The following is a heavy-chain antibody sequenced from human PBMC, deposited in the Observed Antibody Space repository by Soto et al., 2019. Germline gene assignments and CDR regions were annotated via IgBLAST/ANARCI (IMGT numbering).Heavy chain of an antibody. V-gene: IGHV4-61*01. CDR3: ARERHYGDYGLDY. D-gene: IGHD4-17*01. CDR2: IYYRGST. CDR1: GGSVSSGSYY. J-gene: IGHJ4*02. Sequence: QVQLQESGPGLVKPSETLSLTCTVSGGSVSSGSYYWSWLRQPPGKGLEWIGYIYYRGSTNYNPSLKSRVTISVDTAKNQFSLKLSPVTAADTAVYYCARERHYGDYGLDYWGQGTLVTFSS.